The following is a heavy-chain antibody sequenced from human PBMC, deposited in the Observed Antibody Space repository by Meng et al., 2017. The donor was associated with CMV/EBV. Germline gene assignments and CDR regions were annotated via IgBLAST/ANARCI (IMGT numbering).Heavy chain of an antibody. CDR1: GFTFSSYW. Sequence: GGSLRLSCAASGFTFSSYWMSWVRQAPGKGLEWVANIKQDGSEKYYVDSVKGRFTISRDNAKNSLYLQMNSLRAEDTAAYYCARDLLPGYYYGMDVWGQGTTVTVSS. D-gene: IGHD3-10*01. CDR3: ARDLLPGYYYGMDV. J-gene: IGHJ6*02. CDR2: IKQDGSEK. V-gene: IGHV3-7*01.